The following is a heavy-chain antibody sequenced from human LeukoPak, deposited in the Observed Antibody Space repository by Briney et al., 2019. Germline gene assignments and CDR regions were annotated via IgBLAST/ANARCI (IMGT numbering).Heavy chain of an antibody. CDR1: GFTFSSYE. D-gene: IGHD3-10*01. CDR3: ARVSPYGSGSYTYYYYYYGMDV. CDR2: ISSSGSTI. J-gene: IGHJ6*02. V-gene: IGHV3-48*03. Sequence: GGSLRPSCAASGFTFSSYEMNWVRQAPGKGLEWVSYISSSGSTIYYADSVKGRFTISRDNAKNSLYLQMNSLRAEDTAVYYCARVSPYGSGSYTYYYYYYGMDVWGQGTTVTVSS.